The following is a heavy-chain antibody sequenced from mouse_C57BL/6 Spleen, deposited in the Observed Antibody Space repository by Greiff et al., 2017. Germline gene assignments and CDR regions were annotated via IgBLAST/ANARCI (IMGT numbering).Heavy chain of an antibody. J-gene: IGHJ2*01. CDR2: ISSGSSTI. D-gene: IGHD1-1*01. CDR3: ARGRAVVASDYFDY. V-gene: IGHV5-17*01. CDR1: GFTFSDYG. Sequence: EVKLMESGGGLVKPGGSLKLSCAASGFTFSDYGMHWVRQAPEKGLEWVAYISSGSSTIYYADTVKGRFTISRDNAKNTLFLQMTSLRSEDTAMYYCARGRAVVASDYFDYWGQGTTLTVSS.